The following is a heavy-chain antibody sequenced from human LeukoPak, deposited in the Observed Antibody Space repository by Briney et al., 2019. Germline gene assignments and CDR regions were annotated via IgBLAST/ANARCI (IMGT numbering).Heavy chain of an antibody. CDR2: IIPIFGTA. CDR1: GGTFSSYA. J-gene: IGHJ4*02. CDR3: ARDRTATGTTGFDY. Sequence: SVKVSCKASGGTFSSYAISWVRQAPGQGLDWMGGIIPIFGTANYAQKFQGRVTITADKSTSTAYMELSSLRSEDTAVYYCARDRTATGTTGFDYWGQGTLVTVSS. D-gene: IGHD1-1*01. V-gene: IGHV1-69*06.